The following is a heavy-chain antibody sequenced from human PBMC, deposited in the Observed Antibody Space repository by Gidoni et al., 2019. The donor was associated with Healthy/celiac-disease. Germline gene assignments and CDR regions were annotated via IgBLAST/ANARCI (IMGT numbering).Heavy chain of an antibody. CDR3: ARDNDDFRYFDL. J-gene: IGHJ2*01. CDR1: GGSISSGNW. V-gene: IGHV4-4*02. Sequence: QVQLHDSGPGLVNPSVTLSLSCAVSGGSISSGNWWSWVRQPPGKGLEWIGEIYHSGSTNYNPSLKSRVTISVDKSKNQFSLKLSSVTDADTAVYYCARDNDDFRYFDLWGRGTLVTVSS. CDR2: IYHSGST. D-gene: IGHD2-21*02.